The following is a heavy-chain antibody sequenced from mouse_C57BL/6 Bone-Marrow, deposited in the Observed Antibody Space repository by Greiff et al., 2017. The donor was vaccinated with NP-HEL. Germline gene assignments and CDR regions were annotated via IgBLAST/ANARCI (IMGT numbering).Heavy chain of an antibody. CDR1: GYTFTEYT. Sequence: QVQLQQSGAELVKPGASVKLSCKASGYTFTEYTIHWVKQRSGQGLEWIGWFYPGSGSIKYNEKFKDKATLTADKSSSTVYMELSRLTSEDSAVYFCARHEGGLGREGDWYFDVWGTGTTVTVSS. CDR3: ARHEGGLGREGDWYFDV. D-gene: IGHD4-1*01. J-gene: IGHJ1*03. CDR2: FYPGSGSI. V-gene: IGHV1-62-2*01.